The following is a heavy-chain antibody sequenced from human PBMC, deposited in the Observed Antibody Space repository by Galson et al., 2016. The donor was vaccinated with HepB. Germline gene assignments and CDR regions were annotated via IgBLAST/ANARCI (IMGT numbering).Heavy chain of an antibody. D-gene: IGHD1-14*01. CDR1: GYSFTNYD. V-gene: IGHV1-8*02. J-gene: IGHJ1*01. CDR2: MNPKNGNT. Sequence: SVKVSCKASGYSFTNYDITWVRQAPGQGLEWVGWMNPKNGNTGYAQKFQGRVTMTRNTSIGTADMELNSLTSDDTAVYYCARVAIKYKGIFQHWGQGTLVTVSS. CDR3: ARVAIKYKGIFQH.